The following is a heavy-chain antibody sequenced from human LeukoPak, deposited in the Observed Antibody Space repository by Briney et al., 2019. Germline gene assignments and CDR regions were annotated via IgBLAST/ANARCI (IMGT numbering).Heavy chain of an antibody. V-gene: IGHV3-23*01. Sequence: QPGGSLRLSCAASGFTFSSYAMSWVRQAPGMGLEWVSTISGSGGNTYHADSVKGRFTISRDNSKNTLYLQMNSLRAEDRAVYYCARDRMRLEQQPGNGFSVVANDYWGQGTLVTVSS. D-gene: IGHD6-13*01. J-gene: IGHJ4*02. CDR1: GFTFSSYA. CDR2: ISGSGGNT. CDR3: ARDRMRLEQQPGNGFSVVANDY.